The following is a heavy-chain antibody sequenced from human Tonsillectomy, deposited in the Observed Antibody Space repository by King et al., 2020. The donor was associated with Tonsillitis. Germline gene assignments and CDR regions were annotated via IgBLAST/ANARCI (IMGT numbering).Heavy chain of an antibody. CDR3: ARDRGVLLSSI. V-gene: IGHV4-61*01. CDR1: GGPVSSGSYY. Sequence: LQLQESGPGLVKPSETLSLTCTVSGGPVSSGSYYWSWIRQPPGKGLEWIGYIYYSGSTNYNPSLQSRVTISVDTSKNQFALKLSSVTAADTAVYYCARDRGVLLSSIWGQGTMVTVSS. J-gene: IGHJ3*02. CDR2: IYYSGST. D-gene: IGHD3-10*01.